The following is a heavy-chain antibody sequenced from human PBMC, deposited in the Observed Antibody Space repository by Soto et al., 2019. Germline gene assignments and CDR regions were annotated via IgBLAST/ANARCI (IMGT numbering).Heavy chain of an antibody. CDR1: GFTVRRYS. J-gene: IGHJ4*02. V-gene: IGHV3-48*01. D-gene: IGHD1-1*01. CDR2: ITSSSSSI. CDR3: ARSIPSTGTSD. Sequence: EVQLVESGGGLVQPGGSLRLSCAASGFTVRRYSMNWVRQAPWKGLEWVSYITSSSSSIYYADSVKGRFTISRDNAKNSLYLQMNSLRAEDTAVYYCARSIPSTGTSDWGQGTLVTVSS.